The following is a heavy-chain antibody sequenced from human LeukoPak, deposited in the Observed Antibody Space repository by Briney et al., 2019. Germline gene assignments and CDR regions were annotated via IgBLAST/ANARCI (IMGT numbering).Heavy chain of an antibody. D-gene: IGHD6-6*01. CDR2: IYTSGST. CDR3: ARMYSSSSRRGFDP. J-gene: IGHJ5*02. CDR1: GGSISSYY. V-gene: IGHV4-4*07. Sequence: SETLSPTCTVSGGSISSYYWSWIRQPAGKGLEWIGRIYTSGSTNYNPSLKSRVTMSVDTSKNQFSLKLSSVTAADTAVYYCARMYSSSSRRGFDPWGQGTLVTVSS.